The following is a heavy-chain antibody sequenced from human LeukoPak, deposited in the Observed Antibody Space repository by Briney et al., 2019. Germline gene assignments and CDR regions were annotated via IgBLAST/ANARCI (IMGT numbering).Heavy chain of an antibody. Sequence: GGSLRLSCTASGISIGDYAMSWFRQAPGKGLEWVSLIRSKAYGGTTEYAASVEGRFTISRDDSKSIAYLQMNSLKTEDTAVYYCTKSRFYDYVWGGSWGQGTLVTVSS. CDR1: GISIGDYA. CDR2: IRSKAYGGTT. D-gene: IGHD3-16*01. CDR3: TKSRFYDYVWGGS. J-gene: IGHJ5*02. V-gene: IGHV3-49*03.